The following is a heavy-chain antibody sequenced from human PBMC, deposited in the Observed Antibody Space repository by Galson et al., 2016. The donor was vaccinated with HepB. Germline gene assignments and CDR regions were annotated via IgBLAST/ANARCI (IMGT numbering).Heavy chain of an antibody. V-gene: IGHV3-49*03. J-gene: IGHJ4*02. CDR2: IRSNTYGATR. CDR1: GFAFGDSA. Sequence: SLRLSCAASGFAFGDSALSWFRQAPGKGLEWIGFIRSNTYGATREYAASVKGRFTVSRDDSKSIAFLQMTSLKTDDTAVYYCASPNFDGPFDHWGQGTLVTVSS. CDR3: ASPNFDGPFDH. D-gene: IGHD3-9*01.